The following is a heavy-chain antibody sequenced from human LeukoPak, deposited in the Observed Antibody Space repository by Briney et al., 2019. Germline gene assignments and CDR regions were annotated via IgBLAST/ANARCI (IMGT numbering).Heavy chain of an antibody. V-gene: IGHV3-21*01. J-gene: IGHJ3*02. CDR2: ISSSSSYI. CDR1: GFTFSSYS. CDR3: ARDKRMGYYDSSGYYLDAFDI. Sequence: GGSLRLSCAASGFTFSSYSMNWVRQAPGKRLERVSSISSSSSYIYYAESAKGRFTISRDNAKSSLYLQMNSLRAEDTAVYYCARDKRMGYYDSSGYYLDAFDIWGQGTMVTVSS. D-gene: IGHD3-22*01.